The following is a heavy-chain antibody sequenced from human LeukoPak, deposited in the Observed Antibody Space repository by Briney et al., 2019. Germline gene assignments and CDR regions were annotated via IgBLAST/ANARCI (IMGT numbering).Heavy chain of an antibody. D-gene: IGHD4-17*01. CDR2: VSGGGGRT. Sequence: GGSLSLSCAASGFTFSTYAMSWVRQARGKGLGWVSAVSGGGGRTYYADSVKGRFTISRDNSKNTLYLQMNSLRAEDTAVYYCVKGRTVTSPDDAFDVWGQGTMVTVSS. CDR1: GFTFSTYA. V-gene: IGHV3-23*01. CDR3: VKGRTVTSPDDAFDV. J-gene: IGHJ3*01.